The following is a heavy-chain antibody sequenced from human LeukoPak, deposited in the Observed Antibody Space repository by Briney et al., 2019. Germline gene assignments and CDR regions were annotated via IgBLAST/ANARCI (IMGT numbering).Heavy chain of an antibody. J-gene: IGHJ4*02. Sequence: NTGESLKISCTASGYTFTNYWIGWVRQMPGKGLEWMGIIYPGDSDTRYSPSFQGQVTISADKSISTAYLQWSSLKASDTAMYYCATTIVATIIWGQGTLVTVSS. D-gene: IGHD5-12*01. CDR1: GYTFTNYW. CDR2: IYPGDSDT. V-gene: IGHV5-51*01. CDR3: ATTIVATII.